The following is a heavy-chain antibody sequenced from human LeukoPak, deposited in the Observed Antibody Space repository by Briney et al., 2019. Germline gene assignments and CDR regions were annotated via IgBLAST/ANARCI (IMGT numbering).Heavy chain of an antibody. CDR2: ISAYNGNT. CDR1: GYTFTSYG. J-gene: IGHJ6*03. CDR3: ARDSRPKTIVATISGLLYYYYYMDV. D-gene: IGHD5-12*01. V-gene: IGHV1-18*01. Sequence: GASVKVSCKASGYTFTSYGISWVRQAPGQGLEWMGWISAYNGNTNYAQKLQGRVTMTTDTSTSTAYMELRSLRSDDTAVYYCARDSRPKTIVATISGLLYYYYYMDVWGKGTTVTVSS.